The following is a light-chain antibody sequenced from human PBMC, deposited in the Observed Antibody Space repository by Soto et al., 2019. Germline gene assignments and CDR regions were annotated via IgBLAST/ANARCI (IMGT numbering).Light chain of an antibody. CDR1: SSDVGGYNY. CDR2: EVS. Sequence: QSVLTQPASVSGSPGQSITFSCTGTSSDVGGYNYVSWYQHHPGKPPKLMIYEVSNRPSGVSNRFSGSKSGNTASLTISGLQAEDEADYYCSSYTSSSTRNVVFGGGTKLTVL. J-gene: IGLJ2*01. V-gene: IGLV2-14*01. CDR3: SSYTSSSTRNVV.